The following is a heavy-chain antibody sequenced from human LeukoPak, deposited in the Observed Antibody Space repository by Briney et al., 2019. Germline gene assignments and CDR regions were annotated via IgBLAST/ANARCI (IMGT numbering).Heavy chain of an antibody. Sequence: VASVKVSCKASGGTFSSYAISWVRQAPGQGLEWMGGIIPIFGTANYAQKFQGRVTITAHESTSIAYMELSSLRSEDTAVYYCARSASEDYDILTGYYNLNWFDPWGQGTLVTVSS. CDR3: ARSASEDYDILTGYYNLNWFDP. J-gene: IGHJ5*02. V-gene: IGHV1-69*13. D-gene: IGHD3-9*01. CDR2: IIPIFGTA. CDR1: GGTFSSYA.